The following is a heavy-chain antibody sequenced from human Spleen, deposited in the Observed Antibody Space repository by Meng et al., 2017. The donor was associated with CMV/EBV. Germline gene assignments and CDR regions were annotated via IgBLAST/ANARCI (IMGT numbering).Heavy chain of an antibody. CDR3: AKVSWPAVGADY. CDR1: GFTFRSYD. V-gene: IGHV3-23*01. D-gene: IGHD6-13*01. CDR2: ISTGGET. J-gene: IGHJ4*02. Sequence: GESLKISCAASGFTFRSYDINWVRQAPGKGLDWVSGISTGGETYYADSVEGRFTISRDNSKNTLYLQMNSLRAEDTAVYYCAKVSWPAVGADYWGQGTQVTVSS.